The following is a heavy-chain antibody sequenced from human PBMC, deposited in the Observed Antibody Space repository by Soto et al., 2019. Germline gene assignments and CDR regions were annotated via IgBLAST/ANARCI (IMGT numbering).Heavy chain of an antibody. CDR1: GFTFSSYA. Sequence: EVQLLESGGGLVQPGGSLKLSCAASGFTFSSYAMSWVRQAPGKGLEWVSAIRGSGGSTYYADSVKGRLIISRDNSKNTLYLQMNSLRAEDTAVYYCARGNYGNWYFDIWGRGTLVTVSS. CDR3: ARGNYGNWYFDI. V-gene: IGHV3-23*01. J-gene: IGHJ2*01. D-gene: IGHD4-17*01. CDR2: IRGSGGST.